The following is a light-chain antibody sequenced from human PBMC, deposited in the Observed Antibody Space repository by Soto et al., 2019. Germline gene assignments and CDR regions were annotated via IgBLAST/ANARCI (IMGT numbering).Light chain of an antibody. V-gene: IGKV3-15*01. J-gene: IGKJ4*01. Sequence: EIVMTQSPATLSLSPGERATLSCRASQSVSSNLAWYQQKPGQTPRLLIYGTSTRATGIPARFSGSGSGTEVTLTISSLQSEDFAVYYCQQYNNWPLTFGGGTKVEIK. CDR2: GTS. CDR3: QQYNNWPLT. CDR1: QSVSSN.